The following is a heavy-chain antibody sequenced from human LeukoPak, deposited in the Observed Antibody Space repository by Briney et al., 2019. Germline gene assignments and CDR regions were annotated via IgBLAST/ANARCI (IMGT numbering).Heavy chain of an antibody. V-gene: IGHV3-7*01. CDR1: GFTFSSYW. CDR2: IKQDGSEK. J-gene: IGHJ4*02. CDR3: ARDLYEVTEPLVDY. Sequence: GGSLRLSCAASGFTFSSYWMSWVRQAPGKGLEWGANIKQDGSEKYYVDSVKGRFTISRDNAKNSLFLQMNSLRAEDTAVYYCARDLYEVTEPLVDYWGQGTLVTVSS. D-gene: IGHD2-21*02.